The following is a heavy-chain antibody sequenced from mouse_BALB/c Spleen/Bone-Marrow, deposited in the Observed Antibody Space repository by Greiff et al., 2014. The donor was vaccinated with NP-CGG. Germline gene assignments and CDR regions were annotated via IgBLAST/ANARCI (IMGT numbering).Heavy chain of an antibody. CDR3: AHDAPFTY. CDR2: IDPASGNT. J-gene: IGHJ3*01. CDR1: GFNIKDTF. D-gene: IGHD2-3*01. Sequence: VQLKQSGADLVKPGASVKLSCTTSGFNIKDTFTHWVKQRPEQGLEWIGRIDPASGNTKYDPKFQGKATITADTSSNKVSLQLSGLTPEDTAVYYCAHDAPFTYWGQGTLVTVSA. V-gene: IGHV14-3*02.